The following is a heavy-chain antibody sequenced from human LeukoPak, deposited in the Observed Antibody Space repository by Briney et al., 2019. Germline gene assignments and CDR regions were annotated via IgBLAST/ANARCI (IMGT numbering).Heavy chain of an antibody. CDR2: ISSSGSYI. CDR1: GFTFSSYE. CDR3: AREPIYGLNFDY. D-gene: IGHD2/OR15-2a*01. Sequence: PGGSLRLSCAASGFTFSSYEMNWVRQAPGKGLEWVSSISSSGSYIYYADPVKGRFTISRDNANKSLYLQLNSLRAEDTAVYFCAREPIYGLNFDYWGQGTLVTVSS. V-gene: IGHV3-21*01. J-gene: IGHJ4*02.